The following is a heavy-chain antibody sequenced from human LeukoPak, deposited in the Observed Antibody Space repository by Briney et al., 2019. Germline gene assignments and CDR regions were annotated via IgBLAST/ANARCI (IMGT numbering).Heavy chain of an antibody. V-gene: IGHV1-69*13. J-gene: IGHJ5*02. Sequence: SVKVSCKASGGTFSSYAISWVRQAPGQGLEWMGGIIPIFGTADYAQKFQGRVTITADESTSTAYMELSSLRSEDTAVYYCARAITGTTLGWFDPWGQGTLVTVSS. CDR2: IIPIFGTA. D-gene: IGHD1-7*01. CDR3: ARAITGTTLGWFDP. CDR1: GGTFSSYA.